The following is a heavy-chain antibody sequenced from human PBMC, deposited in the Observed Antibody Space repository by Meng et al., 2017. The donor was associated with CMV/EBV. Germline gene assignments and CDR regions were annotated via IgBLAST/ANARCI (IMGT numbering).Heavy chain of an antibody. V-gene: IGHV1-18*01. CDR3: ARWFGFGESHIDY. Sequence: ASVKVSCKASGYTFTSYGISWVRQAPGQGLEWMGWISAYNGNTNYAQKLQGRVTMTTDTSTSTAYTELRSLRSDDTAVYYCARWFGFGESHIDYWGQGTLVTVSS. J-gene: IGHJ4*02. CDR1: GYTFTSYG. D-gene: IGHD3-10*01. CDR2: ISAYNGNT.